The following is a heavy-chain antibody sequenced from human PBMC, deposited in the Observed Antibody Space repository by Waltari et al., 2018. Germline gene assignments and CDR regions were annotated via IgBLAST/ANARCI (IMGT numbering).Heavy chain of an antibody. D-gene: IGHD3-10*01. CDR2: RKKEGSEK. CDR1: GFTFSSYW. V-gene: IGHV3-7*03. CDR3: ASLGEMAPDY. Sequence: EVQLVESGGGLVQPGGSLRLSCAASGFTFSSYWMSWVRQAPGKGLEWVDNRKKEGSEKYYADSGKGRVTISRDNSKNTLYLQMNSLRAEDTAVYYCASLGEMAPDYWGQGTLVTVSS. J-gene: IGHJ4*02.